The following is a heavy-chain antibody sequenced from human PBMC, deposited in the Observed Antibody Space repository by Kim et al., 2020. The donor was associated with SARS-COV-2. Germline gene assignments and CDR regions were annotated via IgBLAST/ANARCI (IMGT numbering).Heavy chain of an antibody. J-gene: IGHJ6*02. CDR2: IYYSGST. V-gene: IGHV4-59*01. D-gene: IGHD1-26*01. CDR1: GGYISSYY. CDR3: AGEARSGSYFGYYYYGMDV. Sequence: SETLSLTCTVSGGYISSYYWSWIRQPPGKGLEWIGYIYYSGSTNYNPSLKSRVTISVDTSKNQFSLKLSSVTAADTAVYYCAGEARSGSYFGYYYYGMDVWGQGTTVTVSS.